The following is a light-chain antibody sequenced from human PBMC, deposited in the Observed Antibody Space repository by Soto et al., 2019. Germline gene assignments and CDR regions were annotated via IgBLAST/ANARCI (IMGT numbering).Light chain of an antibody. CDR2: DAS. CDR3: QQRSTWRGFT. CDR1: QSVDTF. V-gene: IGKV3-11*01. J-gene: IGKJ2*01. Sequence: EILLTQSPATLSLSPGERATLSCRASQSVDTFLAWYLQKPGQAPRLLIYDASSRATGIPARFSGSGSGTDFTLTISSLQPEDVAVYYCQQRSTWRGFTFGQGTKLEIK.